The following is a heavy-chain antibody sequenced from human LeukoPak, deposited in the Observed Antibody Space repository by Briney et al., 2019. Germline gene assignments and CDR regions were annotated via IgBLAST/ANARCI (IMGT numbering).Heavy chain of an antibody. D-gene: IGHD3-9*01. CDR2: IYTSGST. CDR3: AAHHILTGQYYFDY. CDR1: GGSISSGSYY. V-gene: IGHV4-61*02. J-gene: IGHJ4*02. Sequence: SETLSLTCTVSGGSISSGSYYWSWIRQPAGKGLEWIGRIYTSGSTNYNPSLKSRVTISVDTSKNQFSLKLSSVTAADTAVYYCAAHHILTGQYYFDYWGQGTLVTVSS.